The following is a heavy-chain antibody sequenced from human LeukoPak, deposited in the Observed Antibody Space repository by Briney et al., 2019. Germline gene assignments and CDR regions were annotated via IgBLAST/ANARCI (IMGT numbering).Heavy chain of an antibody. Sequence: GGSLRLSCAASEFTFVRYAMNWVRQAPGKGLEWVSYISSSSFKIGYADSVKGRLTISRDNSKNSLYLQMDSLRVEDTAVYYCVRDPSYGSSWYYYMDVWGKGTTATVSS. CDR2: ISSSSFKI. D-gene: IGHD6-13*01. J-gene: IGHJ6*03. CDR3: VRDPSYGSSWYYYMDV. V-gene: IGHV3-48*04. CDR1: EFTFVRYA.